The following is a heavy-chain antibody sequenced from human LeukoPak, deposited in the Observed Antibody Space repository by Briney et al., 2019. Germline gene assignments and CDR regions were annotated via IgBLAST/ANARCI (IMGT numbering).Heavy chain of an antibody. CDR3: ARDSREQQLGTFDY. V-gene: IGHV4-59*01. Sequence: SETLSLTCTVSGGSISSYYWSWIRQPPGKGLEWIGYIYYSGSPNYNPSLKSRVTISVDTSKNQFSLKLSSVTAADTAVYYCARDSREQQLGTFDYWGQGTLVSVSS. D-gene: IGHD6-13*01. CDR1: GGSISSYY. CDR2: IYYSGSP. J-gene: IGHJ4*02.